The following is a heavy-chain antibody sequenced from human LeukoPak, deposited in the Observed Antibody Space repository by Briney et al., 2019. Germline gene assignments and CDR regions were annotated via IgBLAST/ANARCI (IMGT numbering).Heavy chain of an antibody. CDR2: IDSDGTST. J-gene: IGHJ5*02. CDR3: ARDPGYGSGWCEFDP. Sequence: GGSLRLSCVASGFTLRNYWMHWVRQVPGKGLVWVARIDSDGTSTSHADSVKGRFTISRDNSKNTLYLQMYSLRAEDTAVYYCARDPGYGSGWCEFDPWGQGTLVTVSS. D-gene: IGHD6-19*01. V-gene: IGHV3-74*01. CDR1: GFTLRNYW.